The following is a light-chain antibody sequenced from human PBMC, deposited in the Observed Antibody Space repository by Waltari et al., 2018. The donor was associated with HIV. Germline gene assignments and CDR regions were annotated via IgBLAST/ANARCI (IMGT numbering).Light chain of an antibody. J-gene: IGKJ4*01. V-gene: IGKV4-1*01. CDR3: QQYYSTPLT. CDR1: QSVLYSSNNKNY. CDR2: WAS. Sequence: DIVMTQSPDSLAVSLGERATINCKSSQSVLYSSNNKNYLAWYQQKPGQPPKLLLYWASTRESAVPDRFSGSGSGTDFTLTISSLQAEDLAVYCCQQYYSTPLTFGGGTKVEIK.